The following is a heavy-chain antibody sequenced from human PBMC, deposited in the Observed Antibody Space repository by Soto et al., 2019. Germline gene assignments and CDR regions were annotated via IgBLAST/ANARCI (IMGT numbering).Heavy chain of an antibody. CDR2: ISSTTNYI. CDR1: GFTFSRYS. V-gene: IGHV3-21*01. J-gene: IGHJ4*02. CDR3: ARESEDLTSNFDY. Sequence: PGESLKISCAASGFTFSRYSMNWVRQAPGKGLEWVSSISSTTNYIYYADSMKGRFTVSRDNAKNSVYLDMNSLSAEDTAVYYCARESEDLTSNFDYWGQGTLVTVSS.